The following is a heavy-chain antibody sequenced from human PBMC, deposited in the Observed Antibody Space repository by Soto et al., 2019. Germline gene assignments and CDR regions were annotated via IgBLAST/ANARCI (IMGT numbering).Heavy chain of an antibody. CDR3: AKDGGVSSWKYCSGGSCYYYYMDV. Sequence: EVQLLESGGGLVQPGGSLRLSCAASGFTFSSYAMSWVRQAPGKGLEWVSAISGSGGTTYYAESVKGRFSISRDNSKNTVYLQMSSLRAEDTAVYYCAKDGGVSSWKYCSGGSCYYYYMDVWGKGTTVTVSS. D-gene: IGHD2-15*01. V-gene: IGHV3-23*01. CDR2: ISGSGGTT. J-gene: IGHJ6*03. CDR1: GFTFSSYA.